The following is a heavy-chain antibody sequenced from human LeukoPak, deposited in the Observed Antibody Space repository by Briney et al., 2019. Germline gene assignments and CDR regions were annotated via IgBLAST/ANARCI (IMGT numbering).Heavy chain of an antibody. CDR3: VKGGGNVRRYFEY. D-gene: IGHD4-23*01. Sequence: ASVKVSCKASGGTFSSYAMTWVRQAPGKGLERVSSISVNGGTTYYADSVKGRFTISRDSSKNTLYLQMNSLRAEDTAVYYCVKGGGNVRRYFEYWGQGTLVTVSS. V-gene: IGHV3-23*01. J-gene: IGHJ4*02. CDR1: GGTFSSYA. CDR2: ISVNGGTT.